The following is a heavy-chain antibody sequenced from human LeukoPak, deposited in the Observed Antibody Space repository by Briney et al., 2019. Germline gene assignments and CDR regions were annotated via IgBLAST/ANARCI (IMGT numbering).Heavy chain of an antibody. J-gene: IGHJ4*02. CDR2: SRNEGHSYST. D-gene: IGHD3-10*01. CDR3: VALLRGIGY. V-gene: IGHV3-72*01. CDR1: GFTFSDHY. Sequence: GGSLRLSCAVSGFTFSDHYMDWVGQAPGKGLEWIGRSRNEGHSYSTDFAASVRGRASLSRDHSRNSLYLQINSLRTDDTAVYYCVALLRGIGYWGQGTLVTVSS.